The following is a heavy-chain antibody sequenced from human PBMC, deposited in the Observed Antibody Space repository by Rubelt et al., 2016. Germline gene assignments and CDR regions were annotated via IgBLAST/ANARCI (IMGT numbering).Heavy chain of an antibody. Sequence: QVQLVQSGAETKEPGASVKVSCKGSGYRFTSYDINWVRQAPGQGLEWLGWMNPINGNTGYAKKFQGRVIMTRDTATSTAYMELGRLTSDETAVDFCARDLSASDDLWGQGTLVTVSS. CDR1: GYRFTSYD. J-gene: IGHJ5*02. V-gene: IGHV1-8*01. CDR2: MNPINGNT. CDR3: ARDLSASDDL. D-gene: IGHD6-19*01.